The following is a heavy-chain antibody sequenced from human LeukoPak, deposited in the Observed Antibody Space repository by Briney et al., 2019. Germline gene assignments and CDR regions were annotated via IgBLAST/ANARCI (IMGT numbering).Heavy chain of an antibody. CDR2: INPSGGST. V-gene: IGHV1-46*01. Sequence: ATVKVSCKASGYTFTSYYMHWVRQAPGQGLEWMGIINPSGGSTSYAQKFQGRVTMTRDTSTSTVYMELSSLRSEDTAVYYCARVRSIVVVPAARGAFDIWGQGTMVTVSS. CDR1: GYTFTSYY. D-gene: IGHD2-2*01. J-gene: IGHJ3*02. CDR3: ARVRSIVVVPAARGAFDI.